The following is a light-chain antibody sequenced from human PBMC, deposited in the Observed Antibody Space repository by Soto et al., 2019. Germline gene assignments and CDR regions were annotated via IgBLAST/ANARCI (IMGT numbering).Light chain of an antibody. J-gene: IGKJ5*01. CDR3: MQALQTPIN. V-gene: IGKV1-17*01. CDR1: QGIRND. Sequence: DIQMTQSPSSRSASVGDRVTITCRASQGIRNDLGWYQQKPGKAPKRLIYAASSLQSGVPSRFSGSGSGTDFTLKISRVEAEDVGVYYCMQALQTPINSGHGTRLEIK. CDR2: AAS.